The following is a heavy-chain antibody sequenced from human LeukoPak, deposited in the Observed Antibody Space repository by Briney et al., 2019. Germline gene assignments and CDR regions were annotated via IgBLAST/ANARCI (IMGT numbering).Heavy chain of an antibody. CDR3: ARDREWYYYDSSGYYRGWFDP. J-gene: IGHJ5*02. CDR2: INPNSGGT. Sequence: ASVKVSCKASGYTFTSYYMHWVRQAPGQGLEWMGWINPNSGGTNYAQKFQGRVTMTRDTSISTAYMELSRLRSDDTAVYYCARDREWYYYDSSGYYRGWFDPWGQGTLVTVSS. D-gene: IGHD3-22*01. V-gene: IGHV1-2*02. CDR1: GYTFTSYY.